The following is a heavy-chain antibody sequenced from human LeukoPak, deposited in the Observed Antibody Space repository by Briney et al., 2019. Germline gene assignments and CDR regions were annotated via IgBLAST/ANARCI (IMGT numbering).Heavy chain of an antibody. CDR2: IYYSGST. CDR1: GGSINSYY. Sequence: SETLSLTCTVSGGSINSYYWSWIRQPPGKGQEWIGYIYYSGSTNYDPSLESRVTISVDTSKNQFSLKLSSVTAADTAVYYCARDPSYHGGYFDYWGQGTLVTVFS. J-gene: IGHJ4*02. D-gene: IGHD2-2*01. CDR3: ARDPSYHGGYFDY. V-gene: IGHV4-59*01.